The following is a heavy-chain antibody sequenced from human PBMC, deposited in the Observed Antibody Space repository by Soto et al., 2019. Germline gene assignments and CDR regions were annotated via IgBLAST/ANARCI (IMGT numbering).Heavy chain of an antibody. CDR2: IYHSGST. V-gene: IGHV4-4*02. D-gene: IGHD3-22*01. CDR1: GGSISSSNW. CDR3: ARDQYYYDSSGYGGDAFDI. Sequence: NPSETLSLTCAVSGGSISSSNWWSWVRQPPGKGLEWIGEIYHSGSTNYNPSLKSRVTISVDKSKNQFSLKLSSVTAADTAVYYCARDQYYYDSSGYGGDAFDIWGQGTMVTVSS. J-gene: IGHJ3*02.